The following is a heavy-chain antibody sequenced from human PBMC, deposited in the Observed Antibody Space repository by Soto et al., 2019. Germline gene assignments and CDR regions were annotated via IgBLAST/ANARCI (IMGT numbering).Heavy chain of an antibody. J-gene: IGHJ3*02. V-gene: IGHV3-15*07. CDR1: GFTFSNAW. CDR3: TTDGPYSSSWTLADAFDI. CDR2: IKSKTDGGTT. D-gene: IGHD6-13*01. Sequence: GGSLRLSCADSGFTFSNAWMNWVRQAPGKGLEWVGRIKSKTDGGTTDYAAPVKGRFTISRDDSKNTLYLQMNSLKTEDTAVYYCTTDGPYSSSWTLADAFDIWGQGTVVTVSS.